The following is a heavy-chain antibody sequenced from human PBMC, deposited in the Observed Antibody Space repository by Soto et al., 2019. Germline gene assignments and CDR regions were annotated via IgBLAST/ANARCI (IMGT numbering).Heavy chain of an antibody. D-gene: IGHD6-19*01. V-gene: IGHV1-69*13. CDR1: GGTFSSYA. CDR3: ARDGIGVVAGTGHYYFDY. CDR2: IIPIFGTA. J-gene: IGHJ4*02. Sequence: VKVSCKASGGTFSSYAISWVRQAPGQGLEWMGGIIPIFGTANYAQKFQGRVTITADESTSTAYMELSSLRSEDTAVYYCARDGIGVVAGTGHYYFDYWGQGTMVTVSS.